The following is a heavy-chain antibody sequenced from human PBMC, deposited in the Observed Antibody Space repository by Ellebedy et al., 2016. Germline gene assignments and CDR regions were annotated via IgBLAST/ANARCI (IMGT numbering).Heavy chain of an antibody. CDR2: INHSGST. J-gene: IGHJ4*02. V-gene: IGHV4-34*01. D-gene: IGHD3-10*01. CDR1: GGSFSGYY. CDR3: ATGGDYYGSGSIFDY. Sequence: SETLSLTCAVYGGSFSGYYWSWIRQPPGKGLEWIGEINHSGSTNYNPSLKSRVTISVDTSKNQFSLKLSSVTAADTAVYYCATGGDYYGSGSIFDYWGQGTLVTVSS.